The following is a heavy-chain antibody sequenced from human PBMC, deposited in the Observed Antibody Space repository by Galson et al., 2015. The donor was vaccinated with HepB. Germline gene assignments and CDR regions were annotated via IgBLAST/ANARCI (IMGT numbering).Heavy chain of an antibody. CDR2: ISGSGGST. V-gene: IGHV3-23*01. Sequence: SLRLSCAASGFTFSSYAMSWVRQAPGKGLEWVSAISGSGGSTYYADSVKGRFTISRDNSKNTLYLQMNSLRAEDTAVYYCAKGGGSSWYGGDYFDYWGQGTLVTVSS. D-gene: IGHD6-13*01. J-gene: IGHJ4*02. CDR1: GFTFSSYA. CDR3: AKGGGSSWYGGDYFDY.